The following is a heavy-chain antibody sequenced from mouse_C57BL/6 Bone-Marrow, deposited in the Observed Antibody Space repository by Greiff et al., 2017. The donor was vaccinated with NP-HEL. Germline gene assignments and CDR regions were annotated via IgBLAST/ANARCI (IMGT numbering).Heavy chain of an antibody. CDR1: GFTFTDYY. J-gene: IGHJ4*01. V-gene: IGHV7-3*01. CDR3: AKAIYLYYCDDPSFAMDY. D-gene: IGHD1-1*01. Sequence: EVKLVESGGGLVQPGGSLSLSCAASGFTFTDYYMSWVRQPPGKALEWLGFIRNRANGYSTAYSASVKGRFTISRDNSQIILYLQINALRAEDSASCYSAKAIYLYYCDDPSFAMDYWGQGTPVTVSS. CDR2: IRNRANGYST.